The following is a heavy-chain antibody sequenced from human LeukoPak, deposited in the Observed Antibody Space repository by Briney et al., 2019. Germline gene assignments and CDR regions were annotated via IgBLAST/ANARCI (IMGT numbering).Heavy chain of an antibody. D-gene: IGHD5-18*01. CDR2: ISSSGSTI. CDR1: GFTLSSYE. CDR3: ASSSIQLWCFNY. Sequence: GGSLRLSCAASGFTLSSYEMHWVRQAPGEGLEWVSYISSSGSTIYYAASVKGRFTISRDNAQNSLYLQMNSVRDDDTGVYYCASSSIQLWCFNYWGQGTLVTVSS. V-gene: IGHV3-48*03. J-gene: IGHJ4*02.